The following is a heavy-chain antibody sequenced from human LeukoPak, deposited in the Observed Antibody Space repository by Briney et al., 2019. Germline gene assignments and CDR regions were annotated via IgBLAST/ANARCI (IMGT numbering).Heavy chain of an antibody. V-gene: IGHV1-18*01. CDR3: ARSLMAPWFDP. CDR1: GYTFTGFY. Sequence: ASVKVSCKASGYTFTGFYMHWVRQAPGQGLEWMGWISAYNGNTNYAQKLQGRVTVTTDTSTSTAYMELRSLRSDDTAVYYCARSLMAPWFDPWGQGTLVTVSS. CDR2: ISAYNGNT. J-gene: IGHJ5*02. D-gene: IGHD2-8*01.